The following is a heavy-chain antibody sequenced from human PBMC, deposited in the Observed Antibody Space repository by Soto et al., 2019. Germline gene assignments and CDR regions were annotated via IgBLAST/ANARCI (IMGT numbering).Heavy chain of an antibody. CDR2: INAGNGNT. J-gene: IGHJ4*02. CDR3: ARDYYDSSGYYYPKDY. CDR1: GYSFTDYA. D-gene: IGHD3-22*01. V-gene: IGHV1-3*01. Sequence: ASVKVSCKASGYSFTDYALHWVRQAPGQRLEWMGWINAGNGNTKSSQKFQDRVTITRDTSASTAYMELSSLRSEDTALYFCARDYYDSSGYYYPKDYWGQGTLVTVSS.